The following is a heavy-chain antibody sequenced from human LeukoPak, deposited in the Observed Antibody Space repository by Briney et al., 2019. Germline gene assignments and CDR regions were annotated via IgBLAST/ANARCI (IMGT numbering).Heavy chain of an antibody. J-gene: IGHJ5*02. Sequence: GSSVKVSCKASGGTFSSYAISWVRQAPGQGLEWMGGIIPIFGTANYAQKFQGRVTITADESTSTAYMELSSLRSEDTAVYYCARGLDYYDSSGHYPANWFDPWGQGTLVTISS. CDR1: GGTFSSYA. V-gene: IGHV1-69*01. CDR2: IIPIFGTA. D-gene: IGHD3-22*01. CDR3: ARGLDYYDSSGHYPANWFDP.